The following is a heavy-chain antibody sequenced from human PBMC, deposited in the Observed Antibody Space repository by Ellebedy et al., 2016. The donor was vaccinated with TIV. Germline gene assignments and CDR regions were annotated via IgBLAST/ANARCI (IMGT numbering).Heavy chain of an antibody. CDR3: ARGGGLFDY. J-gene: IGHJ4*02. V-gene: IGHV4-30-2*01. Sequence: MPSETLSLTCAVSGGSISSGGYSWNWIRQPPGKGLEWIGYIYHSGSAYYHPSPKSRITMSVDRSKNQFSLKLSSVTAADTAVYYCARGGGLFDYWGQGNLVTVSS. CDR1: GGSISSGGYS. D-gene: IGHD2-15*01. CDR2: IYHSGSA.